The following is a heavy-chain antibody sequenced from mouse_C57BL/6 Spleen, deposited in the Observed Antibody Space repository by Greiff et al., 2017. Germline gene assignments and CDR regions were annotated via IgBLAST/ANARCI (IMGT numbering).Heavy chain of an antibody. CDR2: INPSTGGT. D-gene: IGHD1-1*01. Sequence: EVKLMESGPELVKPGASVKISCKASGYSFTGYYMHWVKQSSEKSLEWIGEINPSTGGTSYNQKFKGKATLTVDKSSSTAYMQLKSLTSEDSAVYYCARYGSPDYWGQGTTLTVSS. CDR1: GYSFTGYY. CDR3: ARYGSPDY. V-gene: IGHV1-43*01. J-gene: IGHJ2*01.